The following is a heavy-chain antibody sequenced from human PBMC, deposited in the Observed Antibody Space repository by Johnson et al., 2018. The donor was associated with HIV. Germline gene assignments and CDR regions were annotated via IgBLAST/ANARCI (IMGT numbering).Heavy chain of an antibody. D-gene: IGHD3-22*01. CDR2: VWYDGSNE. CDR3: ARVVTMIVVDGGSEAFDI. Sequence: QVQLVESGGGGVQPGRSLRLSCAASGFTFSNYGMHWVRQAPGKGLDWVAVVWYDGSNEYYADSVKGRFTISRDNAKNSLYLQMNTLRAEATALYYCARVVTMIVVDGGSEAFDIWGQGTMVTVSS. CDR1: GFTFSNYG. J-gene: IGHJ3*02. V-gene: IGHV3-33*08.